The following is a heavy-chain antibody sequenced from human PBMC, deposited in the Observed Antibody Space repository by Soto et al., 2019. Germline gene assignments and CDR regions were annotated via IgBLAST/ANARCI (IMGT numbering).Heavy chain of an antibody. J-gene: IGHJ6*02. V-gene: IGHV3-23*01. CDR3: ARTRGYSLNYGMDV. Sequence: PGGSLRLSCAASGFTFSSYALNWVRQAPGKGLEWVSAISGSGGSTYYADSVKGRFTISRDNAKNSLYLQMNSLRAEDTAVYYCARTRGYSLNYGMDVWGQGTTVTVSS. CDR1: GFTFSSYA. D-gene: IGHD5-18*01. CDR2: ISGSGGST.